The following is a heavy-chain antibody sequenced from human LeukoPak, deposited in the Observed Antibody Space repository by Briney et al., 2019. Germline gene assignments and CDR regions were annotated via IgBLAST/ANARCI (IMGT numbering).Heavy chain of an antibody. CDR3: ARDSCLAAAGTVCYYYMDV. CDR2: IYYSGST. D-gene: IGHD6-13*01. V-gene: IGHV4-59*01. Sequence: SETLSLTCTVSGGSISSYYWSWIRQPPGKGLEWIGYIYYSGSTNYNPSLKSRVTISVDTSKNQFSLKLSSVTAANTAVYYCARDSCLAAAGTVCYYYMDVWGKGTTVTVSS. J-gene: IGHJ6*03. CDR1: GGSISSYY.